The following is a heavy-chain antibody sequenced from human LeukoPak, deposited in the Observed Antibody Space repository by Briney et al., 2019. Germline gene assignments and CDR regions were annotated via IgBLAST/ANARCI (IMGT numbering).Heavy chain of an antibody. Sequence: SETLSLTCTVSGGFISSSNWWGWVRQPPGKGLECIGEIHHSGTTNYNPSLKSRVTISVDKSKNEFSLKLNSVTAADTAVYYCARAFLVGYSPEEYFFDYWGQGTLVTVSS. CDR2: IHHSGTT. J-gene: IGHJ4*02. CDR1: GGFISSSNW. D-gene: IGHD2-15*01. V-gene: IGHV4-4*02. CDR3: ARAFLVGYSPEEYFFDY.